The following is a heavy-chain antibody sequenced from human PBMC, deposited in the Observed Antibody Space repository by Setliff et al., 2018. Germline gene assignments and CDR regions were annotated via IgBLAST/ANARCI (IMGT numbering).Heavy chain of an antibody. D-gene: IGHD6-19*01. J-gene: IGHJ5*02. CDR2: ISAYNGNT. Sequence: ASVKVSCKASGYTFTSYGISWVRQAPGKGLEWMGWISAYNGNTNYAQKHQGRVTFTRDTSASTAYMELSRLRSDDTAVYYCARWGDSSGQNNWFDPWGQGTLVTVSS. CDR1: GYTFTSYG. V-gene: IGHV1-18*01. CDR3: ARWGDSSGQNNWFDP.